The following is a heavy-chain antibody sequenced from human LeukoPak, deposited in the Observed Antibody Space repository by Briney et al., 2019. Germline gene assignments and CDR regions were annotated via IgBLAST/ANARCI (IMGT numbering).Heavy chain of an antibody. CDR2: IYYGGST. V-gene: IGHV4-59*01. CDR3: ARVSSRRFGELYGYMDV. Sequence: SETLSLTCTVSGGSISSYYWSWIRQPPGKGLEWIGYIYYGGSTNYNPSLKSRVTISVDTSKNQFSLKLSSVTAADTAVYYCARVSSRRFGELYGYMDVWGKGTTVTISS. D-gene: IGHD3-10*01. CDR1: GGSISSYY. J-gene: IGHJ6*03.